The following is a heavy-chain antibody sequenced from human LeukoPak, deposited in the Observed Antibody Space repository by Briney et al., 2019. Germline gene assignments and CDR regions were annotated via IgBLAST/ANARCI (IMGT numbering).Heavy chain of an antibody. CDR3: ARDFDFWSGPGDV. Sequence: SETLSLTCTVSGGSISSYYWSWIGQPPGEGLEWIGYIYYSGSTNYNPSLKSRVTISVDTSKNQFSLKLSSVTAADTAVYYCARDFDFWSGPGDVWGKGTTVTVSS. CDR2: IYYSGST. CDR1: GGSISSYY. V-gene: IGHV4-59*01. D-gene: IGHD3-3*01. J-gene: IGHJ6*04.